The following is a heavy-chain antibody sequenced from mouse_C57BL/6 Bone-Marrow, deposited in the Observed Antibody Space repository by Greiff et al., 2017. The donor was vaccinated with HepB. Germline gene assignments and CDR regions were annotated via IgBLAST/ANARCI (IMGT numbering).Heavy chain of an antibody. Sequence: EVQLQQSGPELVKPGASVKIPCTASGYTFNDYNMDWVKQRHGQSLEWIGDINPNNGGTIYNKKFKGKATLTVDKSSSTAYMELRSLTSEDTAVYYWARRGDCDGDCDVWGTGTTVTVCS. CDR2: INPNNGGT. CDR1: GYTFNDYN. V-gene: IGHV1-18*01. D-gene: IGHD2-4*01. CDR3: ARRGDCDGDCDV. J-gene: IGHJ1*03.